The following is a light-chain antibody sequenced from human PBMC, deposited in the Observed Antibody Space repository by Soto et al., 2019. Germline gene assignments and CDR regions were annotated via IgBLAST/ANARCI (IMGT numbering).Light chain of an antibody. CDR1: QGISNY. CDR2: AAS. CDR3: QKYNSAPTWT. V-gene: IGKV1-27*01. Sequence: DIQMTQSPSSLSASVGDRVTITCRASQGISNYLAWYQQKPGKVPKLLIYAASTLQSGVPSRFSGSGSGTDFNLTIRSLQPEDVATYYCQKYNSAPTWTFGQGTKVEIK. J-gene: IGKJ1*01.